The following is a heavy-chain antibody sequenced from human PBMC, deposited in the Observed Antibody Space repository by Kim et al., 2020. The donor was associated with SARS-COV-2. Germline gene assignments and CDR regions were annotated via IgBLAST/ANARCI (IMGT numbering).Heavy chain of an antibody. CDR2: IYTGGTP. D-gene: IGHD3-9*01. V-gene: IGHV3-53*01. CDR3: ARDSGATLTGPGWLDP. J-gene: IGHJ5*02. Sequence: GGSLRLSCEASGFTVSSNYMTWVRQAPGKGLEWVSLIYTGGTPYYADSVKGRFTISKDNSKNTVYLQMNSLRAEDTAVYYCARDSGATLTGPGWLDPWGQGSMVTVSS. CDR1: GFTVSSNY.